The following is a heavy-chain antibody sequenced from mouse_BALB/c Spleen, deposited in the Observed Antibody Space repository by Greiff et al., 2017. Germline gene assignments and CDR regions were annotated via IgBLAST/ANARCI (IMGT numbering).Heavy chain of an antibody. CDR1: GYTFSSYW. D-gene: IGHD2-1*01. J-gene: IGHJ4*01. V-gene: IGHV1-9*01. Sequence: QVQLQQSGAELMKPGASVKISCKATGYTFSSYWIEWVKQRPGHGLEWIGEILPGSGSTNYNEKFKGKATFTADTSSNTAYMQLSSLTSEDSAVYYCAIFWGNYDFYYAMDYWGQGTSVTVSS. CDR2: ILPGSGST. CDR3: AIFWGNYDFYYAMDY.